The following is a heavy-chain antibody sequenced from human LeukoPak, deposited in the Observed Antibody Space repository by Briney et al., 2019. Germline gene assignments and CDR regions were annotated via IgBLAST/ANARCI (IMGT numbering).Heavy chain of an antibody. V-gene: IGHV3-30*02. CDR3: AKVSLNMVNDAFDI. CDR2: IRYDGSRK. CDR1: GFIFSSYG. D-gene: IGHD4/OR15-4a*01. Sequence: GGSLRLSCAASGFIFSSYGMHWVRQAPDKGLEWVAFIRYDGSRKYYADSVKGRFTISRDNSRNTLYLQMNSLRAEDTAMYYCAKVSLNMVNDAFDIWGQGTMVSVSS. J-gene: IGHJ3*02.